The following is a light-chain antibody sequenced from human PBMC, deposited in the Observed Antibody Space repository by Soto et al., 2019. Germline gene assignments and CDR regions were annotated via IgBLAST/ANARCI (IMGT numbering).Light chain of an antibody. V-gene: IGLV2-14*01. CDR3: CSYTSSTIYV. CDR2: DVS. Sequence: QSALTQPASVSGSPGQSITISCTGTSSDVGGYNFVSWYQQRPGNVPRLMIYDVSSRPSGVSNRFSGSKSGNTASLTISGLQAEDEADYYCCSYTSSTIYVFGPGTKVTVL. CDR1: SSDVGGYNF. J-gene: IGLJ1*01.